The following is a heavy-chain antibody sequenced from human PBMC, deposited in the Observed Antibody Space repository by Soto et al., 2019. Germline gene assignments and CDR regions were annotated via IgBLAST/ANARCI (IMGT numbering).Heavy chain of an antibody. CDR3: ARDRLRLGELSLLGYFDY. V-gene: IGHV3-30*04. D-gene: IGHD3-16*02. Sequence: QVQLEESGGGVVQPGRSLRLSCAASGFTFSRHTMHWVRQAPGKGLEWVASISYDGSNKYYADSVKGRCTISRDNSKNTLSVQMDSLRAEDTAVYYCARDRLRLGELSLLGYFDYWGQGTLVTVSS. J-gene: IGHJ4*02. CDR1: GFTFSRHT. CDR2: ISYDGSNK.